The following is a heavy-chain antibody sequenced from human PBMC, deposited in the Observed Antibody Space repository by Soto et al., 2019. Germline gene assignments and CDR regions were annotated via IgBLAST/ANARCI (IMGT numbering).Heavy chain of an antibody. J-gene: IGHJ4*02. CDR3: AATSPDHRDRSGFWGYFDY. V-gene: IGHV1-58*01. CDR2: IAVGSGDT. D-gene: IGHD3-22*01. Sequence: GASVKVSCKASGFTFTSSAVQWLRQARGQRLEWIGWIAVGSGDTRYAQKFQERVTLIWDVSTSTSYMEMSSLRSDDTAVYYCAATSPDHRDRSGFWGYFDYWGQGALVTVSS. CDR1: GFTFTSSA.